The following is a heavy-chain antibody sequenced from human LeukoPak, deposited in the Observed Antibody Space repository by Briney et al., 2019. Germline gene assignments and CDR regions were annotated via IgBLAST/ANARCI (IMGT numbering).Heavy chain of an antibody. V-gene: IGHV3-72*01. CDR1: GFTFSDHF. CDR3: ASIRGTFGY. D-gene: IGHD1-26*01. J-gene: IGHJ4*02. Sequence: GGSLRLSCAASGFTFSDHFLDWVRQAPGKGLEWVGRTRNKANSYITEYAASVKGRFTISRDDSTNSLYLQMSSLKTDDTAMYYCASIRGTFGYWGQGTRVTVPS. CDR2: TRNKANSYIT.